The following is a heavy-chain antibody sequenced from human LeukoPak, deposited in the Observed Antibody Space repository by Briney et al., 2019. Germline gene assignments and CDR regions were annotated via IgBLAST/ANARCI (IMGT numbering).Heavy chain of an antibody. V-gene: IGHV1-24*01. J-gene: IGHJ5*02. Sequence: ASVKVSCKVSGYTLTELSMHWVRQAPGKGLEWMGGFDPEDGETIYAQKFQGRVTMTEDTSTDTAYMELSSLRSEDTAVYYCATEVRGVDGSAPWGQEPLVTVPS. CDR2: FDPEDGET. CDR1: GYTLTELS. CDR3: ATEVRGVDGSAP. D-gene: IGHD3-10*01.